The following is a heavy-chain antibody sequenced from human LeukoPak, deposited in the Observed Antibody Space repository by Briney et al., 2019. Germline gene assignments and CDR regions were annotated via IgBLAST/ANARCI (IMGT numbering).Heavy chain of an antibody. CDR1: GGSFSGYY. D-gene: IGHD2-8*01. CDR2: IFYSGDT. CDR3: ASAPNRYFFDY. J-gene: IGHJ4*02. Sequence: PSETLSLTCAVYGGSFSGYYWSWIRPPPGKGLEWIGYIFYSGDTNYNPSLKSRVTISLDSSAGQFSLRLRSVSPADTAVYYCASAPNRYFFDYWGQGSLVTVSS. V-gene: IGHV4-59*01.